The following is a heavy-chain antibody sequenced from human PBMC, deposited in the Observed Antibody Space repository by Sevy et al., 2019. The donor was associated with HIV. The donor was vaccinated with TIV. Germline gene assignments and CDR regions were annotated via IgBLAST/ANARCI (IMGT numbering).Heavy chain of an antibody. J-gene: IGHJ4*01. CDR3: ARVRYGRYFDY. CDR2: IYTSGST. D-gene: IGHD1-1*01. Sequence: SETLSLTCTVSGGSVSSGSYYWSWIRQPAGKGLEWIGRIYTSGSTNYNPSLKSRVTMSVDTSKNQFSLKLSSVTAADTAVYYCARVRYGRYFDYWGQGTLVTVSS. CDR1: GGSVSSGSYY. V-gene: IGHV4-61*02.